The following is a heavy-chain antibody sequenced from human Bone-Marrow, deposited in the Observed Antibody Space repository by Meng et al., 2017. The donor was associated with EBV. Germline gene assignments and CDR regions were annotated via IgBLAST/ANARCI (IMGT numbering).Heavy chain of an antibody. CDR1: GGTFNVVA. CDR2: LIPMSGAP. Sequence: QLPVVQSGVWVKQPGSSVTVSCWTSGGTFNVVAGSWGRQAPGQGLEWMGGLIPMSGAPHYAQKFQGRVTITADESTSTHYMDLSNLRSDDTAMYYCASESGRGFTPDYWGQGTLVTVSS. CDR3: ASESGRGFTPDY. V-gene: IGHV1-69*01. D-gene: IGHD3-10*01. J-gene: IGHJ4*02.